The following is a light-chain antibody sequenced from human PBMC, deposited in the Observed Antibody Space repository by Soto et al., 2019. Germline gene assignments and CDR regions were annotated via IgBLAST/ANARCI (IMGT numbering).Light chain of an antibody. Sequence: EIVLTQSPGTLSLSPGERGTLSCRARQSVSSSYLAWYQQKPGQAPRLLIYGASSRATGIPDRFGGSGSGTDFTLTISRLEPEDFAVYYCQQYGSSPYTFGQGTKLEIK. CDR2: GAS. CDR1: QSVSSSY. CDR3: QQYGSSPYT. J-gene: IGKJ2*01. V-gene: IGKV3-20*01.